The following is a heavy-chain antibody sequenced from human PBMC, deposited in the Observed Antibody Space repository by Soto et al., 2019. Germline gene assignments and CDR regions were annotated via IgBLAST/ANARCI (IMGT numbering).Heavy chain of an antibody. CDR2: INPSGGST. CDR3: AHSGPIATVAFDY. CDR1: GYTFTSYY. J-gene: IGHJ4*02. V-gene: IGHV1-46*01. Sequence: ASVKVSCKASGYTFTSYYMHWVRQAPGQGLEWMGIINPSGGSTSYAQKFQGSLTITKDTAKNQVVLTMTNVHPEDTATYFCAHSGPIATVAFDYWGQGILVTVSS. D-gene: IGHD6-13*01.